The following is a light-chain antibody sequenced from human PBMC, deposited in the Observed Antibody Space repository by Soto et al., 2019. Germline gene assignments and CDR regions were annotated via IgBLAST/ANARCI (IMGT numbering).Light chain of an antibody. CDR3: QQYGSSPIA. V-gene: IGKV3-20*01. J-gene: IGKJ5*01. CDR1: QSVYSNY. Sequence: ETVLTHSPATLSLSPRERATLSCRASQSVYSNYLAWVQQEPGEGPWLLVFGGSRRATGIPDRVRGSGSGSGFTLPISILEPGDFAVYYCQQYGSSPIAFGQGTRLEFK. CDR2: GGS.